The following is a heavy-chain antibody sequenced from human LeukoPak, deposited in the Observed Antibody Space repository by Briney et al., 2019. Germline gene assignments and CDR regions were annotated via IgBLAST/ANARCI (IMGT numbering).Heavy chain of an antibody. CDR1: GVSVSRGSYY. CDR2: IYYSGST. J-gene: IGHJ3*02. CDR3: ARVASGYDVFDI. Sequence: KPSETLSLNCTVAGVSVSRGSYYWSWIRQPPGKGLEWIGYIYYSGSTNYNPSLKSRVTISVDTSKNQFSLKLSSVTAADTAVFYSARVASGYDVFDIWGQGTMVTVSS. D-gene: IGHD3-3*01. V-gene: IGHV4-61*01.